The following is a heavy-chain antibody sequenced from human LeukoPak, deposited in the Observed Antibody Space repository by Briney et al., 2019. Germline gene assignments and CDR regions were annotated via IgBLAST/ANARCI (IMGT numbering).Heavy chain of an antibody. D-gene: IGHD3-10*01. CDR3: ARLRITMVRGVIISFYFDY. V-gene: IGHV4-38-2*02. Sequence: SETLSLTCTVSGYSFSSISYWGWIRQPPGKGLEWIGSIFHTGSTYYNPSLKSRVTISVDTSKNQFSLKLSSVTAADTAVYYCARLRITMVRGVIISFYFDYWGQGTLVTVSS. CDR1: GYSFSSISY. J-gene: IGHJ4*02. CDR2: IFHTGST.